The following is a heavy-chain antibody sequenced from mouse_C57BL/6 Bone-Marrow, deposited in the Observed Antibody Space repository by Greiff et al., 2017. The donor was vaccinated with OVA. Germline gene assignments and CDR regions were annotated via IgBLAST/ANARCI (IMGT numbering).Heavy chain of an antibody. CDR2: IYPRSGNT. J-gene: IGHJ3*01. CDR3: ARRDYGYDPFAY. CDR1: GYTFTSSG. V-gene: IGHV1-81*01. Sequence: QVQLQQSGAELARPGASVKLSCKASGYTFTSSGISWVKQRTGQGLEWIGEIYPRSGNTYYNEKFKGKATLTADKSSSTAYMELRSLTSEDSAVYFCARRDYGYDPFAYWGQGTLVTVSA. D-gene: IGHD2-2*01.